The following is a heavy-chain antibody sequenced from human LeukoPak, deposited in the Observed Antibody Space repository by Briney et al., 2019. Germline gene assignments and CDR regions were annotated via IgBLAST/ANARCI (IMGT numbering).Heavy chain of an antibody. V-gene: IGHV3-30-3*01. Sequence: GGSLRLSCAASGFTFSSYAMHWVRQAPGKGLEWVAVISYDGSNKYYADSVKGRFTISRDNSKNTLYLQMNSLRAEDTAVYYCARGTTMIVVVITSFDYWGQGTLVTVSS. CDR3: ARGTTMIVVVITSFDY. CDR2: ISYDGSNK. D-gene: IGHD3-22*01. CDR1: GFTFSSYA. J-gene: IGHJ4*02.